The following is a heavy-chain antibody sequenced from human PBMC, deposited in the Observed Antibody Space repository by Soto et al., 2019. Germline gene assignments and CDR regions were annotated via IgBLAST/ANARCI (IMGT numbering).Heavy chain of an antibody. Sequence: QVQLQESGPGLVKPTETLSLTGTVSGGSISSYEWSWIRQPPGKGLEWIGYIYYSGSTNYNPSLKRRVTISVDTSKNQVSLKLSSVTAADTAVYYCARRYGSSFDIWGQGTKVTVSS. J-gene: IGHJ3*02. CDR3: ARRYGSSFDI. CDR2: IYYSGST. V-gene: IGHV4-59*08. D-gene: IGHD3-10*01. CDR1: GGSISSYE.